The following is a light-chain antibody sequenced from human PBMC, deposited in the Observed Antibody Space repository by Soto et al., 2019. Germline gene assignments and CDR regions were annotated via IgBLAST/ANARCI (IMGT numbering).Light chain of an antibody. Sequence: QSALTQPASVSGSPGQSITISCTGTSSDVGAHNYVSWYQHHPGKAPKVMIYEVSNRPSGVSNRFSGSKSGNTASLTISGLQAEDVADYFCSSYRSSSTLWVFGGGTKLTVL. CDR2: EVS. CDR1: SSDVGAHNY. CDR3: SSYRSSSTLWV. J-gene: IGLJ3*02. V-gene: IGLV2-14*01.